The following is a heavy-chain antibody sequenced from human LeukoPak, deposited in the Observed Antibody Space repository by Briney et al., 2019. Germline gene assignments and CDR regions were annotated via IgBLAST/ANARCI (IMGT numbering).Heavy chain of an antibody. V-gene: IGHV1-2*02. J-gene: IGHJ6*02. CDR2: INPNSGGT. D-gene: IGHD4-17*01. Sequence: GASVKVSCKASGYTFTGYYMHWVRQAPGQGLEWMGWINPNSGGTNYAQKFQGRVTMTRDTSISTAYMELSRLRSDDTAVYYCARDRTTVTTARRWMSPTSGMDVWGQGTTVTVSS. CDR1: GYTFTGYY. CDR3: ARDRTTVTTARRWMSPTSGMDV.